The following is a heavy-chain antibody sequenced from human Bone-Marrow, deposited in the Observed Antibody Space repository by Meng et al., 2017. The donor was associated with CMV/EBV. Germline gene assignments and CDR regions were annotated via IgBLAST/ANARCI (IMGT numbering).Heavy chain of an antibody. V-gene: IGHV4-4*07. D-gene: IGHD6-19*01. CDR1: GGSISVYY. CDR3: ARDHSSGWSHDY. CDR2: INTSGST. Sequence: LTCTVSGGSISVYYWNWVRQPAGKPLEWIGRINTSGSTKYNPSLKSRVTMSVDTSKNQFSLKLSSVTAADTAVYFCARDHSSGWSHDYWGQGTLVTVSS. J-gene: IGHJ4*02.